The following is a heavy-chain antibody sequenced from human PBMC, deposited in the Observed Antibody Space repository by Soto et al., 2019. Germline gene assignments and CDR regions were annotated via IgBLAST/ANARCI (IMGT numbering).Heavy chain of an antibody. CDR3: AKSIFPGRSGYSIDY. D-gene: IGHD3-22*01. Sequence: GGSLRLSCAASGFTFSTYGMHWVRQAPGKGLEWVAVISYDGSNKYYADSVKGRFTISRDNSKNTLYLQMNSLRAEDTFLYYCAKSIFPGRSGYSIDYSCQGTLVTVST. J-gene: IGHJ4*02. CDR1: GFTFSTYG. V-gene: IGHV3-30*18. CDR2: ISYDGSNK.